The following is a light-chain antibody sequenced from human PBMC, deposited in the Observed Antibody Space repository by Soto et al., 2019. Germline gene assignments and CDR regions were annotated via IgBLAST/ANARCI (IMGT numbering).Light chain of an antibody. CDR3: QQYNTYWT. CDR1: QSVSSW. CDR2: KAS. Sequence: DIQVTQSPSTLSASVGDRVTITCRASQSVSSWLAWYQKKPGKAPKLLIYKASTLESGVPSRFSGSGSGTEFTLTISSLQPDDFATYYCQQYNTYWTFGQGTKVEIK. J-gene: IGKJ1*01. V-gene: IGKV1-5*03.